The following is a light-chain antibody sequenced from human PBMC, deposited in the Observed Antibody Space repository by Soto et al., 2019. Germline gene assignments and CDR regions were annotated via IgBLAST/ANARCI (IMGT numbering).Light chain of an antibody. V-gene: IGKV2-28*01. CDR1: QSLLHRNGYNY. J-gene: IGKJ1*01. CDR2: LGS. CDR3: MQALQTRT. Sequence: DIVMTQSPLSLPVTPGEPASISCRSSQSLLHRNGYNYLDWYLQKPGQSPQLLIYLGSNRASGVPDRFSGSVSGTDFTLKISRGEAEDVGVYYCMQALQTRTFGQGTKVEIK.